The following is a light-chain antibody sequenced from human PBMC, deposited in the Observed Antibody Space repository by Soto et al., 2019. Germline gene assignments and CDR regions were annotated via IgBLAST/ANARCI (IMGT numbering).Light chain of an antibody. CDR2: RNN. CDR1: SSNIGNNY. Sequence: QSVLTQPPSASGTPGQSVTISCSGSSSNIGNNYAYCYQQFPGTAPKLLIYRNNQRPSGVPDRFSGSKSGTSASLAISGLRSEDEADYYCAAWDDSLSGWVFGGGTKLTVL. CDR3: AAWDDSLSGWV. V-gene: IGLV1-47*01. J-gene: IGLJ3*02.